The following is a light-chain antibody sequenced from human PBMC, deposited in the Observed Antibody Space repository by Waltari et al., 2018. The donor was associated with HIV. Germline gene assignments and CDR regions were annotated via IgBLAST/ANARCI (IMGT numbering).Light chain of an antibody. J-gene: IGLJ2*01. Sequence: IICGGNNIGSKNVHWYQQKPGQAPVLVMYRDTNRPSGIPERFSGSNSDNTTTLTISRAQAGDEADYYCQVWDSSTVVFGGGTMLTVL. CDR1: NIGSKN. CDR3: QVWDSSTVV. CDR2: RDT. V-gene: IGLV3-9*01.